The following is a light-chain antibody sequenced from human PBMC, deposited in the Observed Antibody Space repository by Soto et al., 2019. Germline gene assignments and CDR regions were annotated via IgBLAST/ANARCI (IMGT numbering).Light chain of an antibody. CDR2: GAS. CDR3: QQYNIWPGT. CDR1: QSVSSK. V-gene: IGKV3-15*01. J-gene: IGKJ1*01. Sequence: EIVLTQSPGTLSVSPGERATLSCRASQSVSSKLAWYQQKPGQAPRLLFYGASTGATGIPARFSGSGSETEFTLSISSLQSVVFAVYYCQQYNIWPGTFGQGTKVDIK.